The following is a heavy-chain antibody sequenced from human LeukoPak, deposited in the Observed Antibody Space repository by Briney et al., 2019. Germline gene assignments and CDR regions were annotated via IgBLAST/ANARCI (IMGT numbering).Heavy chain of an antibody. CDR3: LRDWNGSESFWQIRESYFDY. J-gene: IGHJ4*02. Sequence: GGSLRLSCAASRFTLSNAWMSWVRQAPGKGLEWVGRIKSKTDGGTTDYAAPVKGRFTISRDDSKNTLYLQMNSLKTEDTAVYYCLRDWNGSESFWQIRESYFDYWGQGTLVTVSS. D-gene: IGHD3-10*01. V-gene: IGHV3-15*01. CDR1: RFTLSNAW. CDR2: IKSKTDGGTT.